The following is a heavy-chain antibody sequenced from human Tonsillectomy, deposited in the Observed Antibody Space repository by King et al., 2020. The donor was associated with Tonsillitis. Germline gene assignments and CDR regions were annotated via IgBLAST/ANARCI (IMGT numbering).Heavy chain of an antibody. V-gene: IGHV4-59*01. D-gene: IGHD3-10*01. CDR3: ARDYGSGTYYKRPLTY. Sequence: QLQESGPGLVKPSETLSLTCTVSGGSMSAYYWSWIRQPPGKPLEWIGYIYYRGTTKYNASLKGRVTISADTSKNQFSLKLTSVTAADTAVYYCARDYGSGTYYKRPLTYGGQGTLVTVSS. CDR2: IYYRGTT. J-gene: IGHJ4*02. CDR1: GGSMSAYY.